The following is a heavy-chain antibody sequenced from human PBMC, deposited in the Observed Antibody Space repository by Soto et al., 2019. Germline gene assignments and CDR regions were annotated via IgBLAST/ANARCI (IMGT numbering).Heavy chain of an antibody. CDR1: RGSISSSLYY. Sequence: SENLSLTCTVSRGSISSSLYYCAWIRQPTRKGLERIGSIYYSGSTYYNPSLKSRITISIDASKSQFSLKVNSVTAADTAVYYFVIQGYGTKRGLVYVCSQGTTVIVS. D-gene: IGHD3-16*01. CDR3: VIQGYGTKRGLVYV. V-gene: IGHV4-39*07. CDR2: IYYSGST. J-gene: IGHJ6*02.